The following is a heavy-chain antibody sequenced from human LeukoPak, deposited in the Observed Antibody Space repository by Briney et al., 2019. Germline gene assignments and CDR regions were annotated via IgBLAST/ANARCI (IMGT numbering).Heavy chain of an antibody. J-gene: IGHJ4*02. CDR2: ISYDGSYK. D-gene: IGHD3-22*01. CDR3: APYYYDSSGHRLY. V-gene: IGHV3-30*04. CDR1: GFTFNSYT. Sequence: GGSLRLSCAASGFTFNSYTIHWVRQAPGKGLEWVALISYDGSYKYYADSVKGRFTISRDNSKNTLYLQMNSLRAEDTAVYYCAPYYYDSSGHRLYWGQGTLVTVSS.